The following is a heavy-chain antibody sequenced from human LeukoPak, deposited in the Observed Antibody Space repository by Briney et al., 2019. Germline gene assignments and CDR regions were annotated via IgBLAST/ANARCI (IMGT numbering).Heavy chain of an antibody. CDR1: GYTFTSYG. D-gene: IGHD6-13*01. V-gene: IGHV1-18*01. CDR2: ISAYNGNT. J-gene: IGHJ4*02. Sequence: ASVKVSCKASGYTFTSYGISWVRQAPGQGLEWMGWISAYNGNTNYAQKLQGRVTMTTDTSTSTAYMELRSLRSDDTAVYYCARDPTFSRIAAAVSPFDYWGQGTLVTVSS. CDR3: ARDPTFSRIAAAVSPFDY.